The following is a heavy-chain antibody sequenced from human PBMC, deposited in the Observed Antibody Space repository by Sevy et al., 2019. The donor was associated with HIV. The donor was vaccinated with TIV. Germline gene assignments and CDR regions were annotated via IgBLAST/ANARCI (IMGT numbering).Heavy chain of an antibody. Sequence: GGSLRLSCAASGFTFSNAWMNWVRQAPGKGLEWVGRIKSKTDGGTTDYAAPVKGRFNISRDDSKNTLYLQMNSLKTEDTAVYYCTTDGGGYNYGYSFDYWGQGTLVTVSS. V-gene: IGHV3-15*07. CDR1: GFTFSNAW. CDR2: IKSKTDGGTT. J-gene: IGHJ4*02. D-gene: IGHD5-18*01. CDR3: TTDGGGYNYGYSFDY.